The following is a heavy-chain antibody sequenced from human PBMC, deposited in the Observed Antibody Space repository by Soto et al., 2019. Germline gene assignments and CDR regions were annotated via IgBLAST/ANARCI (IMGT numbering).Heavy chain of an antibody. CDR3: VRGDKGGFDL. CDR2: IHSDGSTT. CDR1: GFTFNYYW. V-gene: IGHV3-74*01. D-gene: IGHD2-21*02. J-gene: IGHJ3*01. Sequence: EVQLVESEGGLVQRGGSLRLSCAASGFTFNYYWMHWVRQATGQGLVWVSHIHSDGSTTTYADSVKGRFTISRDNAKNTVYLQMNSLRAEDPAVYYCVRGDKGGFDLWGQGTTVTVSS.